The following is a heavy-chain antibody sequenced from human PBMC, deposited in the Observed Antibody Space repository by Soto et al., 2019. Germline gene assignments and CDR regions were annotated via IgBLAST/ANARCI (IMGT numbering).Heavy chain of an antibody. CDR3: ARGQRIQLWRDAFDI. CDR2: INHSGST. Sequence: QVQLQQWGAGLLKPSETLSLTCAVYGGSFSGYYWSWIRQPPGKGLEWIGEINHSGSTNYNPSLKSRVTISVDTSKNQFSLKLSSVTAADTAVYYCARGQRIQLWRDAFDIWGQGTMVTVSS. J-gene: IGHJ3*02. V-gene: IGHV4-34*01. D-gene: IGHD5-18*01. CDR1: GGSFSGYY.